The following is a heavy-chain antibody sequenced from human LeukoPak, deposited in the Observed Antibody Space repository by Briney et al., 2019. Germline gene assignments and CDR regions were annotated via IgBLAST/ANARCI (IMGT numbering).Heavy chain of an antibody. CDR3: ARGWLLRYFDWFQSSYHFDY. CDR2: INPNSGGT. J-gene: IGHJ4*02. CDR1: GYTFTGYY. Sequence: ASVKVSCKASGYTFTGYYMHWVRQAPGQGLEWMGWINPNSGGTNYAQKFQGRVTMTRDTSTRTVYMELSSLRSEDTAVYYCARGWLLRYFDWFQSSYHFDYWGQGTLVTVSS. D-gene: IGHD3-9*01. V-gene: IGHV1-2*02.